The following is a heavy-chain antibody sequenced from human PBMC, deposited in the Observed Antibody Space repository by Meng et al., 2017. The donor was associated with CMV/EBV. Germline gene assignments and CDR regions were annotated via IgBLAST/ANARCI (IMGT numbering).Heavy chain of an antibody. V-gene: IGHV3-7*01. Sequence: GGSLRLSCAASGFSFSRYWMTWVRQAPGKGLEWVANIRQDGSEAYYVDSVKGRFTIFRDNTKNSLFLQMDSLSAEDTAIYYCVRESSTFSWSEHLQHWGQGTLVTVPS. CDR3: VRESSTFSWSEHLQH. D-gene: IGHD2-2*01. CDR2: IRQDGSEA. J-gene: IGHJ1*01. CDR1: GFSFSRYW.